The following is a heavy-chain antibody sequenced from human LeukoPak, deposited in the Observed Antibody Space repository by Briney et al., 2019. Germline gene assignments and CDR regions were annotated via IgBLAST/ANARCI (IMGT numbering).Heavy chain of an antibody. D-gene: IGHD4/OR15-4a*01. CDR3: AKAGLVRGGALDS. Sequence: PGGSLRLSCAASGFTFSSYAVSWVRQAPGKGLEWVSAITGSGDGTSAADSVTGRFSISRDNSKSTLYLQMNSLRVEDTAVYYCAKAGLVRGGALDSWGQGTLVTVSS. CDR2: ITGSGDGT. CDR1: GFTFSSYA. J-gene: IGHJ4*02. V-gene: IGHV3-23*01.